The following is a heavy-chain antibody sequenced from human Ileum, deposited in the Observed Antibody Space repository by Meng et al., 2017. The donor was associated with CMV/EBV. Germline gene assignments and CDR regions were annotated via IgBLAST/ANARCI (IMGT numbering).Heavy chain of an antibody. J-gene: IGHJ5*02. Sequence: QITLKESGPTLVKPTQTLTLTCTFSGFSLSTSGLGVGWIRQPPGRAPEWLALIYWDDDKRYSSSLKDRLTVTRATSRNQVILTMTDMDPLDTATYYCVHKAYSFPSNWFDPWGPGILVTVSS. CDR2: IYWDDDK. D-gene: IGHD2-15*01. CDR3: VHKAYSFPSNWFDP. V-gene: IGHV2-5*02. CDR1: GFSLSTSGLG.